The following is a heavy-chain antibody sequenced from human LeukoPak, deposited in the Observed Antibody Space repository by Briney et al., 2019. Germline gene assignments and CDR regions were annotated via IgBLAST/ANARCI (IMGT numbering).Heavy chain of an antibody. J-gene: IGHJ4*02. Sequence: EASVKVSCKASGYTFTSYYIHWVRQAPGQGLEWMGWINPNSGGTNYAQKFQGRVTMTRDTSITTAYMDLSRLISDDTAVYYCARTPREYQLPSDYWGQGTLVTVSS. CDR2: INPNSGGT. V-gene: IGHV1-2*02. CDR1: GYTFTSYY. D-gene: IGHD2-2*01. CDR3: ARTPREYQLPSDY.